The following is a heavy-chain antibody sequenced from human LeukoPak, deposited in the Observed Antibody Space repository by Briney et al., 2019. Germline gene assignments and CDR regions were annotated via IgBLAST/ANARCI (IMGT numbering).Heavy chain of an antibody. CDR1: GYTFNTYG. V-gene: IGHV1-2*02. Sequence: ASVKVSCKASGYTFNTYGISWVRQAPGQGLEWMGWINPNSGGTNYAQKFQGRVTMTRDTSVSTAYMELSRLRSDDTAVYYCARAPRRELPNGWWAFDIWGQGTMVTVSS. D-gene: IGHD1-26*01. J-gene: IGHJ3*02. CDR3: ARAPRRELPNGWWAFDI. CDR2: INPNSGGT.